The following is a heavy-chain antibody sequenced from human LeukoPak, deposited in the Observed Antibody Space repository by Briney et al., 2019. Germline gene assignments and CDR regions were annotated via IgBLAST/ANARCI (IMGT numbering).Heavy chain of an antibody. Sequence: PGGSLRLSCAASGFTFSSYWMSWVRQAPGKGLEWAANIKQDGSEKYYVDSVKGRFTISRDNAKNSLYLQMNSLRAEDTAVYYCARVPRGYCSSTSCYAGGSYFDYWGQGTLVTVSS. CDR2: IKQDGSEK. J-gene: IGHJ4*02. CDR1: GFTFSSYW. V-gene: IGHV3-7*01. D-gene: IGHD2-2*01. CDR3: ARVPRGYCSSTSCYAGGSYFDY.